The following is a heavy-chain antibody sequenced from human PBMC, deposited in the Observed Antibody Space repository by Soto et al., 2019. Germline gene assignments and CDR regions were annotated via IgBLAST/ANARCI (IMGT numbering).Heavy chain of an antibody. Sequence: QVQLQESGPGLVKPSQTLSLTCTVSGGSISSDDYYWSWIRQPPGKGLEWIGYIYYSGSTYYNPSLKSRLTISLDTSKNQFSLRLNSVSAADTAVYYCARDCSNSPDYFDYWGQGTLVTVSS. J-gene: IGHJ4*02. CDR2: IYYSGST. V-gene: IGHV4-30-4*01. CDR3: ARDCSNSPDYFDY. CDR1: GGSISSDDYY. D-gene: IGHD6-6*01.